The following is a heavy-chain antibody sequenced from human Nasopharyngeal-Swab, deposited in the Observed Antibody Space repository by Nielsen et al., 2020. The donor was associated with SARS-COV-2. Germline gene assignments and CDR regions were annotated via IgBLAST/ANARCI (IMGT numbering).Heavy chain of an antibody. V-gene: IGHV1-46*01. Sequence: ASVKVSCKASGYTFTSYYMHWVRQAPGQGLEWMGIINPSGGSTSYAQKFQGRVTMTRDTSTSTVYMELSSLRSEDTAVYYCARDVSSFFSPSAFDIWGQFPMFSFSS. J-gene: IGHJ3*02. CDR2: INPSGGST. CDR1: GYTFTSYY. D-gene: IGHD2/OR15-2a*01. CDR3: ARDVSSFFSPSAFDI.